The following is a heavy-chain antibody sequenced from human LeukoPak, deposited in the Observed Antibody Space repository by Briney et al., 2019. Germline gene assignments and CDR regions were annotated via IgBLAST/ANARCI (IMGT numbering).Heavy chain of an antibody. CDR1: GFTFSSYS. D-gene: IGHD3-22*01. V-gene: IGHV4-34*01. CDR3: ARRVVVITTRYYNWFDP. J-gene: IGHJ5*02. Sequence: PGGSLRLSCAASGFTFSSYSMNWIRQPPGKGLEWIGEINHSGSTYYNPSLKSRVTISVDTSKNQFSLKLSSVTAADTAVYYCARRVVVITTRYYNWFDPWGQGTLVTVSS. CDR2: INHSGST.